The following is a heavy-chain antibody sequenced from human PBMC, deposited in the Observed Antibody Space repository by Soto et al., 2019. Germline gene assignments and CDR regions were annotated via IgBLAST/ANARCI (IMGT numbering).Heavy chain of an antibody. D-gene: IGHD3-22*01. J-gene: IGHJ4*02. Sequence: APVKVTWKASGDTLSSYYLHWARQAPRQGLEWMGIINPRSGKTNYPQKFQGRVTMTRDTSTTTVYMELSTRRSEDTAMYYCARGVGYSDSSGYRFDYWGQGTLVTVSS. CDR2: INPRSGKT. V-gene: IGHV1-46*03. CDR3: ARGVGYSDSSGYRFDY. CDR1: GDTLSSYY.